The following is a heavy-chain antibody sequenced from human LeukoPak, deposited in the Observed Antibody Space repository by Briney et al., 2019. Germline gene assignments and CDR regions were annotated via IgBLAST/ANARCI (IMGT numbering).Heavy chain of an antibody. D-gene: IGHD2-15*01. CDR3: ARVPAYCGGGSCYGRWVDY. CDR2: INSSGST. Sequence: SETLSLTCTVSGGSISSYYWSWIRQPPGKGLEWIGYINSSGSTNYNPSLKSRVTISIDTSKNQFSLKLSSVTAADTAVYYCARVPAYCGGGSCYGRWVDYWGQGTLVTVSS. V-gene: IGHV4-59*01. CDR1: GGSISSYY. J-gene: IGHJ4*02.